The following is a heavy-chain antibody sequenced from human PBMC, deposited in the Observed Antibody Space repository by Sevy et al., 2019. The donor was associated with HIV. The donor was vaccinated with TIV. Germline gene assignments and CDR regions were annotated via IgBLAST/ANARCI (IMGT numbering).Heavy chain of an antibody. V-gene: IGHV6-1*01. J-gene: IGHJ4*02. Sequence: SQTLSLTCAISGDSVSSNSAAWNWIRQSPSRGLEWLGRTYYRSKWYNDYAVSVKSRITINPDTSKNHFSLQLNSVTPEDTAVYYCAREGGSYCSSTSCYRRGLFAAAVDYWGQGTLVTVSS. CDR3: AREGGSYCSSTSCYRRGLFAAAVDY. CDR2: TYYRSKWYN. CDR1: GDSVSSNSAA. D-gene: IGHD2-2*02.